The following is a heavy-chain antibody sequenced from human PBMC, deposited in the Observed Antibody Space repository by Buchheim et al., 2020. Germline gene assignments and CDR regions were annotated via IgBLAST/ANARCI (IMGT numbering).Heavy chain of an antibody. J-gene: IGHJ4*02. D-gene: IGHD3-10*01. V-gene: IGHV3-30-3*01. CDR2: ISYDGSNK. CDR1: GFTFSSYA. CDR3: ARDIRSEGFGDY. Sequence: QVQLVESGGGVVQPGRSLRLSCAASGFTFSSYAMHWVRQAPGKGLEWVAVISYDGSNKYYADSVKGRFTISRDNSKNTLYLQMNSLRAEDTAVYYCARDIRSEGFGDYWGQGTL.